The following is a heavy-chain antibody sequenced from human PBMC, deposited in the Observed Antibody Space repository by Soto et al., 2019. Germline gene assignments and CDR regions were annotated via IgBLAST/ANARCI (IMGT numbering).Heavy chain of an antibody. CDR1: GFTFSSYS. V-gene: IGHV3-21*01. D-gene: IGHD3-10*01. CDR3: ARGRWFGEGSDWFDP. CDR2: ISSSSNYI. Sequence: EVQLVESGGGLVKPGGSLRLSCAASGFTFSSYSMNWVRQAPGKGLEWVSSISSSSNYIYYADSVKGRFTISRDNAKNSLYLQMNSLRAEDTAVYYCARGRWFGEGSDWFDPWGQGTLVTVSS. J-gene: IGHJ5*02.